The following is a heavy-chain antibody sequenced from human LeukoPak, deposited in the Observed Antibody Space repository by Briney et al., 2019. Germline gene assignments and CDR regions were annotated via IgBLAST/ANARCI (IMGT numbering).Heavy chain of an antibody. V-gene: IGHV4-38-2*02. Sequence: SETLSLTCTVSGYSISSGYYWGWIRQPPGKGLEWIGSIYYSGSTYYNPSLKSRVTISVDTSKNQFSLKLSSVTAADTAVYYCARAQKYYYDSSGYSPFDYWGQGTLVTVSS. CDR2: IYYSGST. J-gene: IGHJ4*02. D-gene: IGHD3-22*01. CDR1: GYSISSGYY. CDR3: ARAQKYYYDSSGYSPFDY.